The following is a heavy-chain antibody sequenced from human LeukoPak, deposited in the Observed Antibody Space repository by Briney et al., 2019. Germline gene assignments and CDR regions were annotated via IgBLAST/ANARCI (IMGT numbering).Heavy chain of an antibody. D-gene: IGHD6-6*01. V-gene: IGHV1-24*01. J-gene: IGHJ4*02. CDR1: GYTLTELS. CDR3: ATDRGSSSSFWSSGY. Sequence: ASAKVSCKVSGYTLTELSMHWVRQAPGKGLEWVGGFDPEDGETIYAQKFQGRVTMTEDTSTDTAYMELSSLRSEDTAVYYCATDRGSSSSFWSSGYWGQGTLVTVSS. CDR2: FDPEDGET.